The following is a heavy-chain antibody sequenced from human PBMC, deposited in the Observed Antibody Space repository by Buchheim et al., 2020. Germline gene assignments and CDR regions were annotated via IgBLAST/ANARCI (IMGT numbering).Heavy chain of an antibody. D-gene: IGHD2-15*01. CDR2: IYYSGST. Sequence: QLQLQESGPGLVKPSETLSLTCTVSGGSISSSSYYWGWIRQPPGKGLEWIGSIYYSGSTYYNPSLKSRVTISVDTSKNQFSLKLSSVTAADRAVYYCARHWIVVVVAATPGWFDPWGQGTL. CDR1: GGSISSSSYY. CDR3: ARHWIVVVVAATPGWFDP. V-gene: IGHV4-39*01. J-gene: IGHJ5*02.